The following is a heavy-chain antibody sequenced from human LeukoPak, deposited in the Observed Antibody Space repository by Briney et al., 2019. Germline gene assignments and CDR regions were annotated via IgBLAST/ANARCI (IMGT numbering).Heavy chain of an antibody. V-gene: IGHV3-23*01. CDR2: ISSDGNI. J-gene: IGHJ4*02. Sequence: GGSLRLSCAASRFTFSNYAMSWVRQTPGKGLEWVSAISSDGNIYYAASVKGRFTISRDISKNTLYLQMNSLRAEDTAVYYCAKKSVTFDYWGEGTLVTVSS. D-gene: IGHD4-17*01. CDR3: AKKSVTFDY. CDR1: RFTFSNYA.